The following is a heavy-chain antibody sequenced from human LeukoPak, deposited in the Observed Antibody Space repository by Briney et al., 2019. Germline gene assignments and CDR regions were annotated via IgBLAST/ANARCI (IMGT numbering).Heavy chain of an antibody. J-gene: IGHJ2*01. V-gene: IGHV5-51*01. CDR2: IYPGDSDT. D-gene: IGHD3-22*01. CDR3: ARLEFDGVVVITTGSAWYFDL. Sequence: GESLKISCKGSGYSFTSYWIGWVRQMPGKGLEWMGIIYPGDSDTRYSPSFQGQVTISADKSISTAYLQWSSLKASDTAMYYCARLEFDGVVVITTGSAWYFDLWGRGTLVTVSS. CDR1: GYSFTSYW.